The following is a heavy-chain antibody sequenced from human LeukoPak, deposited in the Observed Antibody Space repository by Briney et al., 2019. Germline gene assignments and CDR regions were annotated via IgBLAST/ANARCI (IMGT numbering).Heavy chain of an antibody. D-gene: IGHD1-26*01. CDR1: GVSISSYY. CDR3: ARSVFGGGSYSFDP. J-gene: IGHJ5*02. V-gene: IGHV4-4*07. CDR2: IYTSGST. Sequence: SETLSLTCTVSGVSISSYYWSWIRQPAGKGLEWIGRIYTSGSTNYNPSLKSRVTMSVDTSKNQFSLKLSSVTAADTAVYYCARSVFGGGSYSFDPWGQGTLVTVSS.